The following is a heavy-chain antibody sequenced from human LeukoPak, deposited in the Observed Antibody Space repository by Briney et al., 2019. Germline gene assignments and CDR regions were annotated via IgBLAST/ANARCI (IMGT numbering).Heavy chain of an antibody. CDR3: ARTSRNYYGSGYGMDV. J-gene: IGHJ6*02. D-gene: IGHD3-10*01. Sequence: SGPTLVKPPQTLTLTCTFSGFSLSTSGMCVSWIRQPPGKALEWLALIDWDDDKYYSTSLKTRLTISKDTSKNQVVLTMTNMDPVDTATYYCARTSRNYYGSGYGMDVWGQGTTVTVSS. CDR2: IDWDDDK. CDR1: GFSLSTSGMC. V-gene: IGHV2-70*01.